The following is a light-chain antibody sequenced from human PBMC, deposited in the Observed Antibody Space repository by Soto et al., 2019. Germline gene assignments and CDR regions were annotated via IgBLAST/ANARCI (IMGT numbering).Light chain of an antibody. CDR2: GAS. CDR3: QQYGSSPIT. J-gene: IGKJ5*01. V-gene: IGKV3-20*01. Sequence: EIVLPLSPGTLSLSRGERATLSCRASQSVTNNYLAWYQHKRGQAPRLLIDGASSRATGIPDRFSGSGSGTDFTLTISRLEPEDFAVYYCQQYGSSPITFGQGTRLEIK. CDR1: QSVTNNY.